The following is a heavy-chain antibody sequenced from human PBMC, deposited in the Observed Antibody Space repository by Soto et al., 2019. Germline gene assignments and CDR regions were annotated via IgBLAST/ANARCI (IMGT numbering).Heavy chain of an antibody. CDR3: ERDAPNLAGTRQDWFDP. CDR1: GGSISSGGYY. J-gene: IGHJ5*02. Sequence: KTSETLSLTCTVSGGSISSGGYYWSWIRQHPGKGLEWIGYIYYSGSTYYNPSLKSRVTISVDTSKNQFSLKLSSVTAADTAVYYCERDAPNLAGTRQDWFDPWGQGTLVTVSS. CDR2: IYYSGST. V-gene: IGHV4-31*03.